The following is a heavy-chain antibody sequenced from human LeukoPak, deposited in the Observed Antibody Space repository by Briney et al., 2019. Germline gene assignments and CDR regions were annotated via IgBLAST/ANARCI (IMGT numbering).Heavy chain of an antibody. CDR3: AREKGGSYTGRDY. J-gene: IGHJ4*02. V-gene: IGHV4-59*12. CDR1: GGSISSYY. CDR2: IYYSGST. D-gene: IGHD1-26*01. Sequence: SETLSLTCTVSGGSISSYYWSWIRQPPGKGLEWIGYIYYSGSTNYNPSLKSRVTISVDTSKNQFSLKLSSATAADTAVYYCAREKGGSYTGRDYWGQGTLVTVSS.